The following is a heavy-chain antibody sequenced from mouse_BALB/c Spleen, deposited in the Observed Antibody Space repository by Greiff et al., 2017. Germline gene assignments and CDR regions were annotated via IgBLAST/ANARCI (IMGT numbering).Heavy chain of an antibody. Sequence: EVQLQQSGPELVKPGASVKISCKASGYSFTGYYMHWVKQSHVKSLEWIGRINPYNGATSYNQNFKDKASLTVDKSSSTAYMELHSLTSEDSAVYYCAREYYDYDDAMDYWGQGTSVTVSS. CDR2: INPYNGAT. V-gene: IGHV1-31*01. D-gene: IGHD2-4*01. CDR3: AREYYDYDDAMDY. CDR1: GYSFTGYY. J-gene: IGHJ4*01.